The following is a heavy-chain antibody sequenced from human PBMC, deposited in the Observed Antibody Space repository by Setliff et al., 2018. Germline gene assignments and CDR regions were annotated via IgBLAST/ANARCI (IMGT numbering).Heavy chain of an antibody. D-gene: IGHD3-22*01. CDR3: ARHRGYSSPFLEYYYYGLNV. CDR2: LSDSGST. Sequence: SETLSLTCTVSGYSISSGYYWGWVRQPPGKGLEWLGTLSDSGSTYYNPSFKGRVTISEHSSQTQFFLELSSVTAADTAVYYCARHRGYSSPFLEYYYYGLNVWGQGTTVTVSS. J-gene: IGHJ6*02. V-gene: IGHV4-38-2*02. CDR1: GYSISSGYY.